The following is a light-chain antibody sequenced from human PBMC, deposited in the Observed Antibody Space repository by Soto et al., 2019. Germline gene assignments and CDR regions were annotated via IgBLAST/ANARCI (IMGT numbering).Light chain of an antibody. CDR3: QQRRVWPPVI. CDR1: PSVSGY. V-gene: IGKV3-11*01. J-gene: IGKJ3*01. Sequence: EIVLTQSPATLSLSPGERATLSCRASPSVSGYLAWYQQKPGQAPRLLIYGVSNRAPGIPARFSGSGSGTDFTLTISSLEPEDFAVYYCQQRRVWPPVILGPGTKVDI. CDR2: GVS.